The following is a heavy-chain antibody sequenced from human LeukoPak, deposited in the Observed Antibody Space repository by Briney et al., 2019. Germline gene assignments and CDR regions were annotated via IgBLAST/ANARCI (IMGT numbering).Heavy chain of an antibody. CDR2: ISSSSSTI. D-gene: IGHD3-16*02. V-gene: IGHV3-48*01. CDR1: GSTFSSYN. Sequence: PGGSLRLSCAASGSTFSSYNMNWVRQAPGKGLEWVSYISSSSSTIYYADSVKGRFTISRDNSKNMLYLQMNSLRAEDTAVYYCAKVVGFDYWGQGTLVTVSS. J-gene: IGHJ4*02. CDR3: AKVVGFDY.